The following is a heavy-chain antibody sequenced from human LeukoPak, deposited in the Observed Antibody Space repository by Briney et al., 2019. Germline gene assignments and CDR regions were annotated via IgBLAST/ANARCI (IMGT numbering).Heavy chain of an antibody. Sequence: GGSLRLSCAASGFTFSDYYMSWIRQAPGKGLEGVSYISGSSSNTKYADSVKGRFTISRDNSKNTLYLQMNSLRVDDTAVYYCAKDRPFFEYWGQGTLVTVSS. CDR1: GFTFSDYY. J-gene: IGHJ4*02. CDR3: AKDRPFFEY. CDR2: ISGSSSNT. V-gene: IGHV3-11*05.